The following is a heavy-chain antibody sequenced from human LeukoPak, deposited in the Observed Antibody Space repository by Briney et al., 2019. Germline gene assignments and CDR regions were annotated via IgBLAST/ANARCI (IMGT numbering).Heavy chain of an antibody. CDR1: GFTFSDYY. CDR3: ATVAGYFDY. Sequence: GGSLRLSCAASGFTFSDYYMSWIRQAPGKGLEWVSSISSSSSYIYYADSVKGRFTISRDNAKNSLYLQMNSLRAEDTAVYFCATVAGYFDYWGQGTLVTVSS. D-gene: IGHD2-21*01. V-gene: IGHV3-11*06. J-gene: IGHJ4*02. CDR2: ISSSSSYI.